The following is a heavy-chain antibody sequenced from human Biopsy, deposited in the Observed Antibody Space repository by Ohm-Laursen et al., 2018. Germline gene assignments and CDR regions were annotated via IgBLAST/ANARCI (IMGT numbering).Heavy chain of an antibody. CDR2: VYYSGTT. D-gene: IGHD3-3*01. V-gene: IGHV4-39*01. J-gene: IGHJ5*02. CDR3: ERHDLSDFWSGYPNFFDR. CDR1: GGSITSRTHY. Sequence: SETLSLTCTLSGGSITSRTHYWDWIRQTPGKGLEWIGTVYYSGTTYDNPSLKNRVIISVDTSKNQFSLSLKTVTAADTAVYYCERHDLSDFWSGYPNFFDRWGQGTLVTVSS.